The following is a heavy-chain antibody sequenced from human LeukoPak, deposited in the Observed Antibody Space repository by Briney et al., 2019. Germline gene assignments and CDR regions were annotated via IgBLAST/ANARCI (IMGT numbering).Heavy chain of an antibody. Sequence: ASVRVSCKASGGTFSSYAISWVRQAPGQGLEWMGGIIPIFGTANYAQKFQGRVTITADESTSTDYMELSSLRSEDTAVYYCARDNSVGDTAWWFDPWGQGTLVTVSS. V-gene: IGHV1-69*01. J-gene: IGHJ5*02. CDR1: GGTFSSYA. CDR3: ARDNSVGDTAWWFDP. CDR2: IIPIFGTA. D-gene: IGHD1-26*01.